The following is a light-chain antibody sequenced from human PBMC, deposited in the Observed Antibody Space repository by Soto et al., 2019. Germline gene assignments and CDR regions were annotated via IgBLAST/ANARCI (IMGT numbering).Light chain of an antibody. V-gene: IGKV3-15*01. CDR2: GAS. J-gene: IGKJ1*01. Sequence: IVMTQSPATLSVSPAESVTLSCRSSQSVRSNLVWYQQRPGQAPRLLIYGASSRATGVPARFSGSGSGTEFTPTISSLQSQDFAVYYCQHYKNWPTWTFGQGTKVDIK. CDR3: QHYKNWPTWT. CDR1: QSVRSN.